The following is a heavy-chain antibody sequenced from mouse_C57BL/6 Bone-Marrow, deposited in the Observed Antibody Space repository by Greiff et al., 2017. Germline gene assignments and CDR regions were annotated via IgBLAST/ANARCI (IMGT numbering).Heavy chain of an antibody. CDR1: GYTFTSYW. CDR2: IDPSDSET. D-gene: IGHD1-1*01. CDR3: ARRDYGSSYGYFDV. J-gene: IGHJ1*03. V-gene: IGHV1-52*01. Sequence: VQLQQPGAELVRPGSSVKLSCKASGYTFTSYWMHWVQQRPIQGLEWIGNIDPSDSETHYNQKFKDKATLTVDKSSSTAYMQLSSLTSEDSAVYYCARRDYGSSYGYFDVWGTGTTVTVSS.